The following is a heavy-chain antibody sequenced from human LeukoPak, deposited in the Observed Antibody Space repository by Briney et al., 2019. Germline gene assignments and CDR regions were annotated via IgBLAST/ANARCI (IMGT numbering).Heavy chain of an antibody. CDR1: GYSFTSYW. CDR3: ARRRGRGSYLPKYYFDY. V-gene: IGHV5-51*01. D-gene: IGHD1-26*01. J-gene: IGHJ4*02. Sequence: GESLKISCKGSGYSFTSYWIGWVRQMPGKGLEWMGIIYPGDSDTRYSPSFQGQVTISADKSISTAYLQWSSLKASDTAMYYCARRRGRGSYLPKYYFDYWGQGTLVTVSS. CDR2: IYPGDSDT.